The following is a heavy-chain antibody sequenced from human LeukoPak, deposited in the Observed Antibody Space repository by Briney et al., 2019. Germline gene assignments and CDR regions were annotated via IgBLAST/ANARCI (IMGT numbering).Heavy chain of an antibody. CDR3: ARDLYGSWSYYLDV. CDR2: IYYSEST. J-gene: IGHJ6*03. CDR1: DGSIISSSYY. V-gene: IGHV4-39*02. Sequence: SETLSLTCTVSDGSIISSSYYWGWIRQPPGKGLEWIGSIYYSESTYYNPSLKSRVTISVDTSKNQFSLKLSSVTAADTAVYYCARDLYGSWSYYLDVWGKGTTVTVSS. D-gene: IGHD3-10*01.